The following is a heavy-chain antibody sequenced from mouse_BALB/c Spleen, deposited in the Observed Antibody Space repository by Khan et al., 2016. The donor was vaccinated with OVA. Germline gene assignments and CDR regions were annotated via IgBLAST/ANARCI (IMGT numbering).Heavy chain of an antibody. V-gene: IGHV1S41*01. CDR1: GYTFTSYW. Sequence: DLVEPGASVKLSCKASGYTFTSYWINWIKERPGQGLEWIGQIGPGSGSAYYNDLFKGKATLTVDTSSSTVYIQISSLSSEDSAVYFCARSNYYGRGLYAMDYWGQGTAVTVSS. CDR3: ARSNYYGRGLYAMDY. J-gene: IGHJ4*01. CDR2: IGPGSGSA. D-gene: IGHD1-1*01.